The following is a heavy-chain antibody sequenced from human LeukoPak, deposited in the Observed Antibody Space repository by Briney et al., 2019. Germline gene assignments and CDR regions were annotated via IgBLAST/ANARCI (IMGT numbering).Heavy chain of an antibody. CDR3: ARDASALVGAPYFDY. Sequence: GGSLRLSCAASGFTFSSYAMHWVRQAPGNGLEWVAVISYDVSNKYYADSVKGRFTISRDNSKNTLYLQMNSLRAEDTAVYYCARDASALVGAPYFDYWGQGTLVTVSS. D-gene: IGHD1-26*01. V-gene: IGHV3-30*04. CDR1: GFTFSSYA. CDR2: ISYDVSNK. J-gene: IGHJ4*02.